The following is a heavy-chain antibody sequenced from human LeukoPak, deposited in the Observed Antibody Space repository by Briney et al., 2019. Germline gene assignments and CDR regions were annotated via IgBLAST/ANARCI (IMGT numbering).Heavy chain of an antibody. V-gene: IGHV5-51*01. Sequence: GESLKISCKGSGYTFTSYWIGWVRQMPGKGLEWMGIIYPADSDSRYSPSFQGQASISADKSISTAYLQWSSLKASDTAMYYCARVYGHYVDYWGQGTLVTVSS. CDR1: GYTFTSYW. J-gene: IGHJ4*02. CDR3: ARVYGHYVDY. CDR2: IYPADSDS. D-gene: IGHD3-10*01.